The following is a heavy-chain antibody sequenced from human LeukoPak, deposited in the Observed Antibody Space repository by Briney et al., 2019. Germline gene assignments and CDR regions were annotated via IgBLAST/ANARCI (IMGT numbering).Heavy chain of an antibody. J-gene: IGHJ4*02. D-gene: IGHD6-6*01. CDR3: ARYTYSSSSFDY. CDR1: GGSISSYY. CDR2: IYYSGST. V-gene: IGHV4-59*08. Sequence: PSETLSLTCTVSGGSISSYYWSWIRQPPGKGLEWIGDIYYSGSTNYNPSLKSRVTISVDTSKNQFSLKLSSVIAADTAVYYCARYTYSSSSFDYWGQGTLVTVSS.